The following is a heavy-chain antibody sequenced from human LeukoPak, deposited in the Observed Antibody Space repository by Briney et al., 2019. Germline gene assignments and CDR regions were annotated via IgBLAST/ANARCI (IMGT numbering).Heavy chain of an antibody. CDR3: ARLGLTVLTPHIWFDP. CDR1: GYSFTNYW. D-gene: IGHD4-23*01. V-gene: IGHV5-51*01. CDR2: IYPGNSDT. Sequence: GASLKISCKGSGYSFTNYWIGWVRQVPGKGLEWMGIIYPGNSDTKYSPSLQGQATISADKSIDTAYLQWSSLKASDTGMYYCARLGLTVLTPHIWFDPWGQGALVTVSS. J-gene: IGHJ5*02.